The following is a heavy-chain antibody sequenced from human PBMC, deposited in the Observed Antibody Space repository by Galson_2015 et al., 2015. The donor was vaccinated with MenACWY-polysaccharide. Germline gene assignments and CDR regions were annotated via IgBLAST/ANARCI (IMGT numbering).Heavy chain of an antibody. V-gene: IGHV4-39*01. D-gene: IGHD2-8*01. CDR3: ARPKPVNGWFDP. CDR1: GGSISSTTYV. CDR2: IHYSGST. J-gene: IGHJ5*02. Sequence: SETLSLTCTVSGGSISSTTYVWAWIRQPPGKGLEWVGSIHYSGSTTYNSSLKSRVTISVDTSKNQFSLKLSSVTAADTAVYYCARPKPVNGWFDPWGLGTLVTVSS.